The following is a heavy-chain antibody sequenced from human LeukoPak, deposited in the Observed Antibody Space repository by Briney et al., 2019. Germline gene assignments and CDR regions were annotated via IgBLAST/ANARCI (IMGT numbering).Heavy chain of an antibody. D-gene: IGHD2-15*01. CDR3: ARDCSGGSCYGAFDI. V-gene: IGHV4-30-4*01. CDR1: GGSISSGDYY. Sequence: SQTLSLTCTVSGGSISSGDYYWSWIRQPPGKGLEWIGYIYDSGSTYYNPSLKSRITISVDTSENRFSLKLSSVTATDTAVYYCARDCSGGSCYGAFDIWGQGTMVTVSS. CDR2: IYDSGST. J-gene: IGHJ3*02.